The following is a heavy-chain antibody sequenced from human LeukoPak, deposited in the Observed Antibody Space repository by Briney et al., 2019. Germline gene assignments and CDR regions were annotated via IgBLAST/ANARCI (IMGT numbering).Heavy chain of an antibody. CDR3: ARDSIVGASDYYYYYGMDV. D-gene: IGHD1-26*01. CDR1: GGSFSGYY. V-gene: IGHV4-34*01. J-gene: IGHJ6*02. CDR2: INHSGRA. Sequence: SETLSLTCAVYGGSFSGYYWTWIRQPPGKGLEWIGEINHSGRANYNPSLKSRVTISLDTSRNQFSLKLSSVTAADTAVYYCARDSIVGASDYYYYYGMDVWGQGTTVTVSS.